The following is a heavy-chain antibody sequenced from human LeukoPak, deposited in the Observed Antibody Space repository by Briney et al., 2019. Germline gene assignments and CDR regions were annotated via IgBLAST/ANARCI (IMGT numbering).Heavy chain of an antibody. J-gene: IGHJ3*02. CDR1: GGTFNSYA. Sequence: SVKVSCKASGGTFNSYAISWVRQAPGQGLEWMGGIIPIFGTANYAQKFQGRVTITADKSTSTAYMELSSLRSEDTAVYYCARARVAAAPQAAFDIWGQGTMVTVSS. D-gene: IGHD6-13*01. CDR2: IIPIFGTA. CDR3: ARARVAAAPQAAFDI. V-gene: IGHV1-69*06.